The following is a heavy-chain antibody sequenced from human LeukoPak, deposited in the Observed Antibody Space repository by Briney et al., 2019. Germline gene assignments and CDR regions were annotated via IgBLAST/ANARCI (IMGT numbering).Heavy chain of an antibody. Sequence: GGSLRLSCAASGFTFSSYWMSWVRQAPGKGLEWVANIKQDGSEKYYVDSVKGRFTISRDNAKKTVYLHMSSVRAEDTAVYYCARDLQEFDSWGQGTLVTVSS. CDR3: ARDLQEFDS. V-gene: IGHV3-7*01. CDR2: IKQDGSEK. CDR1: GFTFSSYW. J-gene: IGHJ4*02.